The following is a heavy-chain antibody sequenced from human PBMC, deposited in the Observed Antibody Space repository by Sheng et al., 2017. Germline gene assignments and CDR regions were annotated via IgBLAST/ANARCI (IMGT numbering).Heavy chain of an antibody. CDR1: GFTFSSFA. J-gene: IGHJ6*03. CDR2: ISYDGTNK. D-gene: IGHD1-26*01. CDR3: ARDPIVGGDYYYYMDV. V-gene: IGHV3-30-3*01. Sequence: QVQLVESGGGVVQSGRSLRLSCAASGFTFSSFALHWVRQAPGKGLEWVAVISYDGTNKYYADSVKGRFTISRDNSKNTLYLQMNSLRAEDTAVYYCARDPIVGGDYYYYMDVWGKGTTVTVSS.